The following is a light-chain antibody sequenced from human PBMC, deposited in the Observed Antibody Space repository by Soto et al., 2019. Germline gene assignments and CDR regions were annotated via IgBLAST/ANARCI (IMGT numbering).Light chain of an antibody. Sequence: QSVLTQPPSVSGAPGQRVTISCTGSSSNIGAGYDVHWYQQLPGTAPKILIYRNSNRPSGVPDRVSGSKSGTSASLAITGLHAEDEADYYFQSYDSSLSGSVFGGGTKVTVL. V-gene: IGLV1-40*01. CDR3: QSYDSSLSGSV. CDR2: RNS. CDR1: SSNIGAGYD. J-gene: IGLJ3*02.